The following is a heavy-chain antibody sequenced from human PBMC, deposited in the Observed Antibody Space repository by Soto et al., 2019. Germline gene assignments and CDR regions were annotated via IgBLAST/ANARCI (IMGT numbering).Heavy chain of an antibody. V-gene: IGHV1-8*01. D-gene: IGHD6-6*01. CDR1: GYTFINYD. Sequence: QVQLVQSGTEVKKPGASVKVSCKPSGYTFINYDINWVRQATGQGPEWMGFLTPSTGNTGYARRFQGRLTLPSDTSTGTAYMELRGLTSADTAVYYCVALARWGQGSLVAVSS. J-gene: IGHJ4*02. CDR2: LTPSTGNT. CDR3: VALAR.